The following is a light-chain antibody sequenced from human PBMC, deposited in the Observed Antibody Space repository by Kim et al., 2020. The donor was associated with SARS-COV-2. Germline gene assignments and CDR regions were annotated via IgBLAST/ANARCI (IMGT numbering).Light chain of an antibody. J-gene: IGKJ2*01. CDR1: QGINNY. V-gene: IGKV1-16*02. Sequence: DIQMTQSPPSLSASVGDRVTITCRASQGINNYLAWFRQKPGKAPKSLIYGASTLHRGVPSKFSGSGFGTDFTLTISDLQPEDFASYYCQQYNGYPYTFGQGTKLEI. CDR2: GAS. CDR3: QQYNGYPYT.